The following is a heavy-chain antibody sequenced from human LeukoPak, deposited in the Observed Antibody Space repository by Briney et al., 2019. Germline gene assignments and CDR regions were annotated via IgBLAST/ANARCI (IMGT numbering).Heavy chain of an antibody. CDR3: ARDQGVYDTSGYYDP. CDR1: GYSISSGH. J-gene: IGHJ5*02. V-gene: IGHV3-21*01. CDR2: ISSSSTYM. D-gene: IGHD3-22*01. Sequence: PSETLSLTCTVSGYSISSGHYWGWIRQPPGKGLEWVSSISSSSTYMYYADSVKGRFTISRDNAKNSVYLQMNSLRAEDTAVYYCARDQGVYDTSGYYDPWGQGTLVTVSS.